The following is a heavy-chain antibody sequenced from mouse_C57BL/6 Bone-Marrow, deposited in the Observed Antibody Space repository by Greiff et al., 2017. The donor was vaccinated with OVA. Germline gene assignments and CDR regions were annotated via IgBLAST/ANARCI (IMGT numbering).Heavy chain of an antibody. D-gene: IGHD2-5*01. V-gene: IGHV5-4*01. CDR3: AREGYYSNYSY. CDR1: GFTFSSYA. J-gene: IGHJ2*01. Sequence: EVQLQESGGGLVKPGGSLKLSCAASGFTFSSYAMSWVRQTPEKRLEWVATISDGGSYTYYPDNVKGRFTISRDNAKNNLYLQMSHLKSEDTAMYYCAREGYYSNYSYWGQGTTLTVSS. CDR2: ISDGGSYT.